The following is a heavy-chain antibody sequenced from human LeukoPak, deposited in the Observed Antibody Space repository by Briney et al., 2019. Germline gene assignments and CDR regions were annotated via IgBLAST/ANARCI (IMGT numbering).Heavy chain of an antibody. D-gene: IGHD1-7*01. V-gene: IGHV3-21*01. Sequence: GGSLRLSCAASGFTFSSYFMIWVRQAPGKGLEWVSTISSSGSFLYYADSVKGRFNIARDNAKNSLDLQMNSLRVEDTAMYYCARETGTTIDYWGQGTLVTVSS. CDR1: GFTFSSYF. CDR3: ARETGTTIDY. J-gene: IGHJ4*02. CDR2: ISSSGSFL.